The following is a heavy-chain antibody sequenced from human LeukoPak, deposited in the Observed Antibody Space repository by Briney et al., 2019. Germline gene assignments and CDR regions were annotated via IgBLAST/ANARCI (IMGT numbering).Heavy chain of an antibody. CDR3: ARVSGYSYGYDYYYMDV. D-gene: IGHD5-18*01. V-gene: IGHV7-4-1*02. Sequence: ASVKVSCKASGYTFTSYAMNWVRQAPGQGLGWMGWINTNTGNPAYAQGFTGRFVFSLDISVSTTYLQISSLRAEDTAVYYCARVSGYSYGYDYYYMDVWGKGTTVTVSS. CDR2: INTNTGNP. CDR1: GYTFTSYA. J-gene: IGHJ6*03.